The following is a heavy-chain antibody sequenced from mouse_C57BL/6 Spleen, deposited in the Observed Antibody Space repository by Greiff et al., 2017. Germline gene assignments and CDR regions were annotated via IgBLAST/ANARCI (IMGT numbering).Heavy chain of an antibody. V-gene: IGHV8-12*01. CDR3: ARRGYYYGSSYVPHYWYFDV. CDR1: GFSLSTSGMG. Sequence: QVTLKESGPGILQSSQTLSLTCSFSGFSLSTSGMGVSWIRQPSGKGLEWLAHIYWDDDKRYNPSLKSRLTISKDTSRNQVFLKITSVDTADTATYYCARRGYYYGSSYVPHYWYFDVWGTGTTVTVSS. CDR2: IYWDDDK. D-gene: IGHD1-1*01. J-gene: IGHJ1*03.